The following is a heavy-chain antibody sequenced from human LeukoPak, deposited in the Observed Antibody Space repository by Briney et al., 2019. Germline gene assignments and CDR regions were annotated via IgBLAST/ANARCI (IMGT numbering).Heavy chain of an antibody. V-gene: IGHV1-2*02. J-gene: IGHJ6*02. CDR2: INSKSGGT. D-gene: IGHD6-19*01. CDR3: ARGSGWHYYGMDV. CDR1: GYSFSGYY. Sequence: ASVKVSCKASGYSFSGYYIHWVRQAPGQGLEWMGWINSKSGGTKYAQKFQGRVTMTRDTSTSTAYMELSRLRSDDTAVYHCARGSGWHYYGMDVWGQGTTVTVSS.